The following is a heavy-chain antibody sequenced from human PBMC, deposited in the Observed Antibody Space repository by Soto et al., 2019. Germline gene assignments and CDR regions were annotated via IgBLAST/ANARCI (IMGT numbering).Heavy chain of an antibody. J-gene: IGHJ4*02. CDR2: ITDSGGDA. D-gene: IGHD3-10*01. CDR1: GITFVSRA. V-gene: IGHV3-23*01. CDR3: ARGSTDSYPGSRIFDF. Sequence: GGSLRLSCGASGITFVSRAMSWGRQAPGEGLEWVSSITDSGGDAKYADSVRGRFTISRDNSKNTLYLQMSSLRAEDSAVYYCARGSTDSYPGSRIFDFWGRGTLVTVSS.